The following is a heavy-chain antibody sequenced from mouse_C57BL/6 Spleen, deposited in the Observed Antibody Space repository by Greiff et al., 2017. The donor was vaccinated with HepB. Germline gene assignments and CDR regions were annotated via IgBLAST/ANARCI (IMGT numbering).Heavy chain of an antibody. Sequence: DVMLVESGGGLVQPGGSLSLSCAASGFTFTDYYMSWVRQPPGKALEWLGFIRNKANGYTTEYSASVKGRFTISRDNSQSILYLQMNALRAEDSATYYCARSGSTVVAKDYAMDYWGQGTSVTVSS. CDR2: IRNKANGYTT. D-gene: IGHD1-1*01. J-gene: IGHJ4*01. CDR1: GFTFTDYY. CDR3: ARSGSTVVAKDYAMDY. V-gene: IGHV7-3*01.